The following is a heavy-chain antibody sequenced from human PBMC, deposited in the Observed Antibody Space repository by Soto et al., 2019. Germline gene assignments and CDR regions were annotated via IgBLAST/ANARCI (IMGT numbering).Heavy chain of an antibody. V-gene: IGHV3-66*01. CDR2: IYSGGST. D-gene: IGHD6-13*01. CDR1: GFTVSSNY. CDR3: VQDSSSWYYFDY. Sequence: GGSLRLSCAASGFTVSSNYMSWVRQAPGKGLEWVSVIYSGGSTYYADSVKGRFTISRDNSKNTLYLQMNSLRAEDTAVYYCVQDSSSWYYFDYWGQGTLVTVSS. J-gene: IGHJ4*02.